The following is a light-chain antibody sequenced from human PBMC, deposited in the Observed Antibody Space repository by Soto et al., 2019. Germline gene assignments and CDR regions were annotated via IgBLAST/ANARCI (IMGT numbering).Light chain of an antibody. J-gene: IGKJ5*01. Sequence: DIQMTQSPSTLSASVVYRVTITCRASQSISSYLNWYQQKPGXAPKLLIYAASSLQSGVPSRFSGSGSVTDFTLTISSLQPVDFATYYCQQSYSTFPCGHGTRLEI. CDR1: QSISSY. V-gene: IGKV1-39*01. CDR2: AAS. CDR3: QQSYSTFP.